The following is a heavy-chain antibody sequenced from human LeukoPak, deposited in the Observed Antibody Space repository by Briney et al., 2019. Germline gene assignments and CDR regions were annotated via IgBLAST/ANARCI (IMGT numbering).Heavy chain of an antibody. V-gene: IGHV3-23*01. CDR2: ISVSAGST. J-gene: IGHJ4*02. CDR1: GFTFSTYA. D-gene: IGHD3-10*01. Sequence: GGSPRLSCAASGFTFSTYAMSWVRQAPGKGLEWVSAISVSAGSTYYADSVKGRFTISRDNAKNSLYLQMNSLRAEDTAVYYCARDMVRGVIGPYDYWGQGTLVTVSS. CDR3: ARDMVRGVIGPYDY.